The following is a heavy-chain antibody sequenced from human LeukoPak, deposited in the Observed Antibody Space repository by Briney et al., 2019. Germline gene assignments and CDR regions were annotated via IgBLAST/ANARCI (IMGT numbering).Heavy chain of an antibody. J-gene: IGHJ4*02. CDR1: GFTFSKSL. CDR2: ISSGGGTT. D-gene: IGHD2-21*01. CDR3: AKVAIPKSFPN. V-gene: IGHV3-23*01. Sequence: GGSLRLSCAASGFTFSKSLLAWVRQAPGKGLEWVSAISSGGGTTYYTDSVRGRFTISKGNSKNTLYLQMNSLRAEDTAVYYCAKVAIPKSFPNWGQGALVIVSS.